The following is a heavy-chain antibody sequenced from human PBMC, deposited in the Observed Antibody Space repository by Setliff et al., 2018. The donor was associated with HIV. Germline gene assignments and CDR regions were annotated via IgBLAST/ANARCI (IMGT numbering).Heavy chain of an antibody. V-gene: IGHV1-18*01. Sequence: ASVKVSCKASGYNFFSYGISWVRQAPGQGLEWMGWISTFDGNTDYAQNVQDRVTMTTDTSTSTVYMELRSLRSDETAVSYCARVPGDYGDNPIDYLGQGKLVTVSS. D-gene: IGHD4-17*01. CDR2: ISTFDGNT. CDR3: ARVPGDYGDNPIDY. J-gene: IGHJ4*02. CDR1: GYNFFSYG.